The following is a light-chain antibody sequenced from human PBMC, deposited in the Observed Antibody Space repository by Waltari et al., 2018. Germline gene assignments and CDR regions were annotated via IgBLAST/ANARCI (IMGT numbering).Light chain of an antibody. V-gene: IGLV2-14*03. CDR1: SSDVGDYNY. CDR3: SSYTSSSTYVV. CDR2: DVS. Sequence: QSALTQPASVSGSPGQSITISCTGTSSDVGDYNYVSWYQRHPGKDPKLIIFDVSNRPSGVSNRFSGSKSGDTASLTISGLQAEDEADYYCSSYTSSSTYVVFGGGTKLTVL. J-gene: IGLJ2*01.